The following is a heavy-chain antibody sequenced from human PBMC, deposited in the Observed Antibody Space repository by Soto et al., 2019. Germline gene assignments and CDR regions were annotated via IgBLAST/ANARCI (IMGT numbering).Heavy chain of an antibody. Sequence: PGGSLRLSXAASGFTFSSYWMSWVRQAPGKGLEWVANIKQDGSEKYYVDSVRGRFTLSRDNAKNSLQLQMNSLRAEDAAIYFCARVAYSYGWIFDYWGQGILVTVSS. CDR2: IKQDGSEK. J-gene: IGHJ4*01. D-gene: IGHD3-16*01. CDR1: GFTFSSYW. V-gene: IGHV3-7*01. CDR3: ARVAYSYGWIFDY.